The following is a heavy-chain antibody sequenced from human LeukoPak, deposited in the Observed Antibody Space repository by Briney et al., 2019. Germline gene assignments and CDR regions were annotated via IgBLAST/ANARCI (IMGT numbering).Heavy chain of an antibody. CDR1: GSTFSSYG. V-gene: IGHV3-30*18. CDR3: AKAAPGIAADLVDY. Sequence: PGGSLRLSCAASGSTFSSYGMRWVRQAPGKGLEWVAVISYDGSNKYYADSVKGRFTISRDNSKNTLYLPMNSLRAEDTAVYYCAKAAPGIAADLVDYWGQGTLVTVSS. J-gene: IGHJ4*02. D-gene: IGHD6-25*01. CDR2: ISYDGSNK.